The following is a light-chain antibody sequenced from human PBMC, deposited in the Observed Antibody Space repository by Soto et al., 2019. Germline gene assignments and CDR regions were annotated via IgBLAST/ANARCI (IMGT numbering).Light chain of an antibody. J-gene: IGKJ1*01. CDR1: QSVSSSY. CDR2: GAS. Sequence: EIVLTQSPGTLSLSPGERATLSCRASQSVSSSYLAWYQHKPGQAPRLLIYGASSRATGIPDRFSGSGSGTDFTLTISSLQSEDFAVYYCQQYNNWPRTFGQGTKVEIK. V-gene: IGKV3-20*01. CDR3: QQYNNWPRT.